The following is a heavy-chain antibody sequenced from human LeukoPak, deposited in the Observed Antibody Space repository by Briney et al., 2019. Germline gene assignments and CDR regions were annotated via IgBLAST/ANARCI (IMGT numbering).Heavy chain of an antibody. V-gene: IGHV3-48*03. CDR3: ARDVVRGSGGDV. CDR1: GFTFNSYA. CDR2: ISSSGSNI. Sequence: GGTLRLSCAASGFTFNSYAMNWVRQAPGKGLEWVSYISSSGSNIYYADSVKGRFTISRDNAKNSLYLQMNSLRAEDTAVYYCARDVVRGSGGDVWGKGTTVTISS. D-gene: IGHD3-10*01. J-gene: IGHJ6*04.